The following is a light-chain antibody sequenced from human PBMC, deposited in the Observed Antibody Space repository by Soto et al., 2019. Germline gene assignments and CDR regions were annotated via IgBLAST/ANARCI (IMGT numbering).Light chain of an antibody. J-gene: IGKJ1*01. Sequence: IQLTQSPSSLSASVGDRVTITCRASQAITGYVAWYQQNPGQAPKLLIYAASTLQSGVPSRFSGSGSGTDFTLTISSLQPDDFATYYCQQYNSYRTFGQGTKVDIK. CDR1: QAITGY. CDR3: QQYNSYRT. CDR2: AAS. V-gene: IGKV1-9*01.